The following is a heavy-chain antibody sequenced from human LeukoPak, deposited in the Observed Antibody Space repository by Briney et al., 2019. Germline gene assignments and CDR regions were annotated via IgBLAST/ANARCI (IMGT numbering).Heavy chain of an antibody. J-gene: IGHJ3*02. CDR1: GVSFNDYY. Sequence: SETLSLTCAVYGVSFNDYYWSWIRQPPGKGLEWIGEIKHSGSTKYNASLKSRGTISSDKTKNHFSLQLKSVTTADATAYYCAGSRPSDAFDIWGQGTMVTVSS. CDR2: IKHSGST. D-gene: IGHD6-6*01. CDR3: AGSRPSDAFDI. V-gene: IGHV4-34*01.